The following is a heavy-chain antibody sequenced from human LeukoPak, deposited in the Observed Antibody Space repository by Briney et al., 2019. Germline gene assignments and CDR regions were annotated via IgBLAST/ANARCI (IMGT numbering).Heavy chain of an antibody. CDR3: AKAPAYSSAWYRSFDP. J-gene: IGHJ5*02. Sequence: GGSLRLSCAAPGFIFGNYAIHWVRQAPGKGLEWVSLISGDGGSTFYADSVKDRFTISRDNSKNTLFLQMDSLRPEDTAVYHCAKAPAYSSAWYRSFDPWGQGTLVTVSS. CDR2: ISGDGGST. D-gene: IGHD6-13*01. CDR1: GFIFGNYA. V-gene: IGHV3-43*02.